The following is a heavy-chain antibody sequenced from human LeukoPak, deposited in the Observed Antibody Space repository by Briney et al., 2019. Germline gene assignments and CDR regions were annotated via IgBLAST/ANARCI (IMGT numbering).Heavy chain of an antibody. CDR2: IKQDGSEK. J-gene: IGHJ4*02. D-gene: IGHD6-19*01. CDR1: GFTFSTYY. Sequence: GGSLRLSCAASGFTFSTYYMSWVRQAPGTGLEWVANIKQDGSEKYYVDSVKGRFTISRDNAKNSLYLQMNSLRAEDTAVYYCARDSSGWYDFDYWGQGTLVTVSS. V-gene: IGHV3-7*01. CDR3: ARDSSGWYDFDY.